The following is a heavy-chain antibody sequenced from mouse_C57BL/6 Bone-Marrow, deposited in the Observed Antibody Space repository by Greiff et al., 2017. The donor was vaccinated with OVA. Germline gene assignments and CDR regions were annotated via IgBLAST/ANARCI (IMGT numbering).Heavy chain of an antibody. CDR1: GYTFTSYG. CDR2: IYPRSGNT. D-gene: IGHD1-1*01. V-gene: IGHV1-81*01. Sequence: VQLQQSGAELARPGASVKLSCKASGYTFTSYGISWVKQRPGQGLEWIGEIYPRSGNTYYNEKFKGKATLTADKSSSTAYMELRSLTSEDSAVYFCARKSGSSYVGFAYWGQGTLVTVSA. CDR3: ARKSGSSYVGFAY. J-gene: IGHJ3*01.